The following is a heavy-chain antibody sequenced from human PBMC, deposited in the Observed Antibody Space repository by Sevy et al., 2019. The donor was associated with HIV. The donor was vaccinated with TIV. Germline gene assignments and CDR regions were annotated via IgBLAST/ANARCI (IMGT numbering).Heavy chain of an antibody. J-gene: IGHJ2*01. CDR1: GGSIINYY. Sequence: SETLSLTCSVSGGSIINYYWNWIRQFPGKGLEWIGYIDHSGTPNYNPSLKSRVTISGDTSKNQISQKLSSVTTADTAVYYCARGAAGYSSGWSSYRYFDLWGRGTLVTVSS. V-gene: IGHV4-59*01. CDR3: ARGAAGYSSGWSSYRYFDL. CDR2: IDHSGTP. D-gene: IGHD6-19*01.